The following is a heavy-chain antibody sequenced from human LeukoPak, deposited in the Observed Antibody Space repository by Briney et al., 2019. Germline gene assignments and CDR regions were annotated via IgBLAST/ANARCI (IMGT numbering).Heavy chain of an antibody. CDR1: GFTFSYHY. J-gene: IGHJ4*02. CDR3: AKDSILGKKYYDYVWGSYRPDY. V-gene: IGHV3-30*18. D-gene: IGHD3-16*02. Sequence: PGGSLRLSCGASGFTFSYHYMDWVRQAPGKGLEWVAVISYDGSNKYYADSVKGRFTISRDNSKNTLYLQMNSLRAEDTAVYYCAKDSILGKKYYDYVWGSYRPDYWGQGTLVTVSS. CDR2: ISYDGSNK.